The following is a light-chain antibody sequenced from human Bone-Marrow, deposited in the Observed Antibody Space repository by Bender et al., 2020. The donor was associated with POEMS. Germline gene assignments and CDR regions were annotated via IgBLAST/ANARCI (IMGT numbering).Light chain of an antibody. CDR1: TSNIGSNS. Sequence: QSVLTQPPSASGTPGQRVSISCSGSTSNIGSNSVNWYQQLPGTAPKLLIYSNNQRPSGVPDRISGSKSGTSASLAITGLQAEDEGDYYCQSYDNSLGGWVFGGGTKLTVL. CDR3: QSYDNSLGGWV. J-gene: IGLJ3*02. CDR2: SNN. V-gene: IGLV1-44*01.